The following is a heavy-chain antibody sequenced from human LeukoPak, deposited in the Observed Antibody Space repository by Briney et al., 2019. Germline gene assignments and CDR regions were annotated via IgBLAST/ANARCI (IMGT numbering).Heavy chain of an antibody. CDR3: ARDRGAHLYYYYYMDV. CDR1: GGSISSYY. D-gene: IGHD3-10*01. V-gene: IGHV4-4*07. CDR2: IYTSGST. J-gene: IGHJ6*03. Sequence: SETLSLTCTVSGGSISSYYWSWIRQPAGKGLEWIGRIYTSGSTNYNPSLKSRVTMSVDTSKNQFSLKLSSVTAADTAVYYCARDRGAHLYYYYYMDVWAKGPRSPSP.